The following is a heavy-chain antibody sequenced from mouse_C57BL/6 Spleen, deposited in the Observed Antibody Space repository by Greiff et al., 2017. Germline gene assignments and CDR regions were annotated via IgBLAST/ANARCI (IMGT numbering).Heavy chain of an antibody. CDR1: GYTFTDYY. J-gene: IGHJ4*01. V-gene: IGHV1-84*01. CDR3: ARLAGIYYYGSSYAMDY. CDR2: IYPGSGNT. D-gene: IGHD1-1*01. Sequence: QVQLKESGPELVKPGASVTISCKASGYTFTDYYINWVKQRPGQGLGWIGWIYPGSGNTKYNEKFKGKATLTVDTSSSTAYMQLSSLTSEDSAVYFCARLAGIYYYGSSYAMDYWGQGTSVTVSS.